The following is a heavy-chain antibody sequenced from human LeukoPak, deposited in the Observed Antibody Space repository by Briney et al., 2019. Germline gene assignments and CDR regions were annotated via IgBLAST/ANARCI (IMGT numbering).Heavy chain of an antibody. CDR2: IYYSGST. Sequence: SQTLSLTCTVSGGSISGGGHYWSWVRQHPGKGLEWIGYIYYSGSTYYNPSLKSRVTISVDTSKNQFSLKLSSVTAADTAVYYCARQSGGYSGYDHDYWGQGTLVTVSS. CDR3: ARQSGGYSGYDHDY. V-gene: IGHV4-31*03. D-gene: IGHD5-12*01. CDR1: GGSISGGGHY. J-gene: IGHJ4*02.